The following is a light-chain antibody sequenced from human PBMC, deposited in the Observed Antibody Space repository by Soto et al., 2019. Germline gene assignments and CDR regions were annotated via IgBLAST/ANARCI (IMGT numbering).Light chain of an antibody. CDR2: QTS. V-gene: IGKV3D-11*01. CDR1: QAVNTR. J-gene: IGKJ1*01. CDR3: HQRQSWPRT. Sequence: EIVLTQSPATLSSFPGDRVTLSCRASQAVNTRLAWYQHKPGQVPRLLIYQTSIRAAGIPARFSASGTGTDFTLTISDVQPEDFAVYYCHQRQSWPRTFGQGTKVDIK.